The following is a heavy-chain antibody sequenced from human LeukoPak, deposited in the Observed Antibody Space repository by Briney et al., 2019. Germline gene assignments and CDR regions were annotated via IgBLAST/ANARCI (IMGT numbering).Heavy chain of an antibody. CDR1: GFTVSSNY. D-gene: IGHD7-27*01. V-gene: IGHV3-53*01. Sequence: GGSLRLSCAASGFTVSSNYMSWVRQAPGKGLEWVSVIYSGGSTYYADSVKGRFTISRDNSKNTLYLQMNGLRAEDTAVYYCARDQTGDYYYYYMDVWGKGTTVTVSS. CDR2: IYSGGST. J-gene: IGHJ6*03. CDR3: ARDQTGDYYYYYMDV.